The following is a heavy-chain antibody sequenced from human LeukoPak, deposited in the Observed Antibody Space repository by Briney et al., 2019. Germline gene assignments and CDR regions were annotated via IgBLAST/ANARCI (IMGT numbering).Heavy chain of an antibody. Sequence: ASVKVSCKASGYTFSGYYIFWVRRAPGQGLEWMGWINPNSGGTNYAQEFQGRVTMTRDTSITTAYMELSTLRSDDTAVYYCALIGDHAWFDPWGQGTLVTVSS. CDR1: GYTFSGYY. V-gene: IGHV1-2*02. CDR3: ALIGDHAWFDP. CDR2: INPNSGGT. J-gene: IGHJ5*02. D-gene: IGHD3-10*01.